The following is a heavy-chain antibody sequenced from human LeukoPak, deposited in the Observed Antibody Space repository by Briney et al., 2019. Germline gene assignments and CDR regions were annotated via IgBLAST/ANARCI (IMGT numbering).Heavy chain of an antibody. CDR2: INHSGST. V-gene: IGHV4-34*01. CDR3: ARHHKWLRFFDY. J-gene: IGHJ4*02. D-gene: IGHD5-12*01. CDR1: GGSFSGYY. Sequence: ASETLSLTCAVYGGSFSGYYWSWIRQPPGKGLEWIGEINHSGSTNYNPSLKSRVTISVDTSKNQFSLKLSSVTAADTAVYYCARHHKWLRFFDYWGQGTLVTVSS.